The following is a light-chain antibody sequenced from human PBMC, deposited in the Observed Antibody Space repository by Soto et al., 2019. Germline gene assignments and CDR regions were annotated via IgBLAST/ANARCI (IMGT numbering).Light chain of an antibody. CDR2: KAS. J-gene: IGKJ2*01. CDR3: EQYYGWYT. CDR1: QSISSW. Sequence: DIQMTQSPSTLSASVGDRVTITCRASQSISSWLAWYQQKPGKAPNLLIYKASSLESGVPSRFRGRVSGTEFTPTVSLLLPDDFASYDCEQYYGWYTFGQETELEIK. V-gene: IGKV1-5*03.